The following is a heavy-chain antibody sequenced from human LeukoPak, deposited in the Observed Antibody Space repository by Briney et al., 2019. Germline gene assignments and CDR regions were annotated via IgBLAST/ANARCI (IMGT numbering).Heavy chain of an antibody. J-gene: IGHJ5*02. CDR3: ARAGNGYYYDSSGYFDP. Sequence: TGGSLRLSCAASGFTFSSYGMSWVRQAPGKGLEWVSTISGSGGSRYYADSVKGRFTISRDNSKNTLFLQMNSLRAEDTAVYYCARAGNGYYYDSSGYFDPWGQGTLVTVSS. V-gene: IGHV3-23*01. CDR2: ISGSGGSR. D-gene: IGHD3-22*01. CDR1: GFTFSSYG.